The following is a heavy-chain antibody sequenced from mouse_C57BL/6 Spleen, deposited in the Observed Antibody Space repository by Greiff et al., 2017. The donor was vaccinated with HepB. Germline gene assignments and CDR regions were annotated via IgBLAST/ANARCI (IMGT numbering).Heavy chain of an antibody. J-gene: IGHJ1*03. Sequence: QVQLQQSGPELVKPGASVKISCKASGYAFSSSWMNWVKQRPGKGLEWIGRIYPGDGDTNYNGKFKGKATLTADKSSSTAYMQLSSLTSEDSAVYICARSIGSYWYFDVWGTGTTVTVSS. CDR2: IYPGDGDT. CDR3: ARSIGSYWYFDV. V-gene: IGHV1-82*01. D-gene: IGHD1-1*01. CDR1: GYAFSSSW.